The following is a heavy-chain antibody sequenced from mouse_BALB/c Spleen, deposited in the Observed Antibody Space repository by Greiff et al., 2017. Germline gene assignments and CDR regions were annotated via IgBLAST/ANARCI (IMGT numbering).Heavy chain of an antibody. Sequence: EVKLVESGPELVKPGASVKISCKASGYTFTDYNMHWVKQSHGKSLEWIGYIYPYNGGTGYNQKFKSKATLTVDNSSSTAYMELRSLTSEDSAVYYCARGPYGNYGDAMDYWGQGTSVTVSS. V-gene: IGHV1S29*02. J-gene: IGHJ4*01. CDR3: ARGPYGNYGDAMDY. D-gene: IGHD2-10*02. CDR1: GYTFTDYN. CDR2: IYPYNGGT.